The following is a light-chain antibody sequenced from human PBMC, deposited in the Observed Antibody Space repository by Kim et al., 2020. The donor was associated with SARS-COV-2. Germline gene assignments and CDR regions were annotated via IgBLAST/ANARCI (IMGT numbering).Light chain of an antibody. CDR2: ANN. CDR1: SSNIGAGYD. V-gene: IGLV1-40*01. Sequence: QSVLTQPPSVSGSPGQRVTISCTGSSSNIGAGYDVHWYQQLPGTAPKLLIYANNNRPSGVPDRFSGSRSVTSASLAITGLQAEDEADYYCQSYDSSLSVVVFGGGTQLTVL. J-gene: IGLJ2*01. CDR3: QSYDSSLSVVV.